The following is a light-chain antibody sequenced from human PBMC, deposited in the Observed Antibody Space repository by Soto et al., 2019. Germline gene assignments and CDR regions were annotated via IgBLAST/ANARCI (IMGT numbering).Light chain of an antibody. J-gene: IGKJ4*01. CDR3: QRYGTSRLT. CDR2: GAS. CDR1: QSVSSSTY. V-gene: IGKV3-20*01. Sequence: EIVLTQSPGTLSLSPGERATLSCRASQSVSSSTYLAWYQQKPGQAPRLLIYGASSRAAGIPDRFSGSGSGTDFTLTISRLEPEDFAVYYCQRYGTSRLTFGGGTKVEIK.